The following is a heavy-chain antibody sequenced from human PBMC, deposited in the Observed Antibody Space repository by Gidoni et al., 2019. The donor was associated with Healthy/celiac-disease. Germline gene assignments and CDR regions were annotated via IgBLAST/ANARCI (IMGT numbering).Heavy chain of an antibody. D-gene: IGHD1-26*01. J-gene: IGHJ4*02. Sequence: EVQLFESGGGLIQPGGSQRPSCAASGFTFSSYAMSWVRQAPRKGLECVSAISGSGGSTYYADSVKGRFTISRDNSKNTLYLQMNSLRAEDTAVYYCAKVGGRTPFDYWGQGTLVTVSS. CDR2: ISGSGGST. CDR3: AKVGGRTPFDY. CDR1: GFTFSSYA. V-gene: IGHV3-23*01.